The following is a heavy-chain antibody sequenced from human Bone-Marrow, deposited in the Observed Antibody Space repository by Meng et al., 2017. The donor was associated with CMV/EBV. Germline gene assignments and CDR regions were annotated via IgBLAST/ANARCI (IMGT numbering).Heavy chain of an antibody. Sequence: GESLKISCAASGFTFSSYAMSWVRQAPGKGLEWVSVIYSGGSSTYYADSVKGRFTISRDNSKNTLYLQMNSLRAEDTAVYYCAGPSLRFFRTWGQGTLVTVSS. V-gene: IGHV3-23*03. CDR3: AGPSLRFFRT. J-gene: IGHJ5*02. D-gene: IGHD3-3*01. CDR1: GFTFSSYA. CDR2: IYSGGSST.